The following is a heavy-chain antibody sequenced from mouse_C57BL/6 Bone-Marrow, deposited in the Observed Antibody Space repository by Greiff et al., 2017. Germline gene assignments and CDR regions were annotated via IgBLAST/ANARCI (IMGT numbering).Heavy chain of an antibody. Sequence: VQRVESGAELVRPGASVTLSCKASGYTFTDYEMHWVKQTPVHGLEWIGAIDPETGGTAYNQKFKGKAILTADKSSSTAYMELRSLASEDSAVYYCTSPSNYVSWFAYWGQGTLVTVSA. CDR1: GYTFTDYE. D-gene: IGHD2-5*01. V-gene: IGHV1-15*01. CDR3: TSPSNYVSWFAY. CDR2: IDPETGGT. J-gene: IGHJ3*01.